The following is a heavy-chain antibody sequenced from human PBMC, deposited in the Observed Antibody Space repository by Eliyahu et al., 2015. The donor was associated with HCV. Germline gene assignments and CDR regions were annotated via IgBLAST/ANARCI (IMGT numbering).Heavy chain of an antibody. V-gene: IGHV3-23*01. CDR1: GXLXDSYG. CDR2: VSGRGETI. D-gene: IGHD1-26*01. J-gene: IGHJ6*03. Sequence: EVEVLESGGGVVQPGGSLRLSCXGXGXLXDSYGRXWVRXGXGEGPGWVAAVSGRGETIHLADSVRGRFTVSRDNSKKTLYLQMDNLRAGDSGIYYCAKGAFSGNHYYYYLDVWGKGATVTVS. CDR3: AKGAFSGNHYYYYLDV.